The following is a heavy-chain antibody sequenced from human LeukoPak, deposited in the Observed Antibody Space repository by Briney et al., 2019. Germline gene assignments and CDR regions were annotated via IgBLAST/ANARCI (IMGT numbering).Heavy chain of an antibody. CDR3: AKTLRYCSGASCYFLDY. J-gene: IGHJ4*02. Sequence: PGGSLRLSCVTSGFVFSVYDIHWVRQPPGKRLEWVAFIQSDGTNNDYSDSLRGRFTLSRDNSRSTLYLQMNSLRTEDTAIYYCAKTLRYCSGASCYFLDYWGQGTLVTVSS. D-gene: IGHD2-15*01. CDR2: IQSDGTNN. CDR1: GFVFSVYD. V-gene: IGHV3-30*02.